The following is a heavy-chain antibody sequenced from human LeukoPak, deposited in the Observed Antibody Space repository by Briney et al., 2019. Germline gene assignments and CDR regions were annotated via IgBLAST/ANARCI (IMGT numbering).Heavy chain of an antibody. Sequence: PSETLSLTCTVSGGSISSYYWSWIRQPAGKGLEWIGRIYTSGSTNYNPSLKSRVTMSVDTSKNQFSLKLSSVTAADTAVYYCARDLPRGRGDYYDSSGKPYYYYYYGMDVWGQGTTVTVSS. CDR2: IYTSGST. V-gene: IGHV4-4*07. CDR1: GGSISSYY. CDR3: ARDLPRGRGDYYDSSGKPYYYYYYGMDV. D-gene: IGHD3-22*01. J-gene: IGHJ6*02.